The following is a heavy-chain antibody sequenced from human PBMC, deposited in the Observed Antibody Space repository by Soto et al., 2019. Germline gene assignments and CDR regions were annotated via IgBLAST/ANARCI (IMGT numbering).Heavy chain of an antibody. CDR1: GFTFGDFH. CDR2: TTIKAHGGTT. CDR3: TRDISPGTRAFDI. Sequence: KAGGSLRLSCTASGFTFGDFHMSWFRQAPGKGLEWISFTTIKAHGGTTYYAASVKGRFTISRDDSASIAYLQMNSLKTEDTAVYFCTRDISPGTRAFDIWGQGTMVTVSS. J-gene: IGHJ3*02. D-gene: IGHD1-26*01. V-gene: IGHV3-49*05.